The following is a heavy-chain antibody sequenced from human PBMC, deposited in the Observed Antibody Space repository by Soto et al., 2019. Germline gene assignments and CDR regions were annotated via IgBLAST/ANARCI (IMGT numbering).Heavy chain of an antibody. V-gene: IGHV1-69*01. CDR2: IIPIFGTA. Sequence: QLQLVQSGAEVRKPGSSVKVSCKASGGTFSRHAISWVRQAPGQGLEWMGGIIPIFGTANHDQKFQGRVTIIADESTSTVYMELSRLRSEDTGMYYCARGWGYDSNDYYYAYWGQGTLVIDSS. CDR1: GGTFSRHA. D-gene: IGHD3-22*01. CDR3: ARGWGYDSNDYYYAY. J-gene: IGHJ4*02.